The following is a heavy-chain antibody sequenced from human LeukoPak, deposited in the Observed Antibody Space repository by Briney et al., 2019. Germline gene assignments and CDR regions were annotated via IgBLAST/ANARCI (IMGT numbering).Heavy chain of an antibody. CDR2: IWYDGSNK. V-gene: IGHV3-33*01. CDR1: GFTFSSYG. D-gene: IGHD3/OR15-3a*01. Sequence: GGSLRLSCAASGFTFSSYGMHWVRQAPGKGLEWAAVIWYDGSNKYYADSVKGRFTISRDNSRNTLYLQMNSLRAEDTAVYYCARDYDFWGNNWFDPWGQGTLVTVSS. J-gene: IGHJ5*02. CDR3: ARDYDFWGNNWFDP.